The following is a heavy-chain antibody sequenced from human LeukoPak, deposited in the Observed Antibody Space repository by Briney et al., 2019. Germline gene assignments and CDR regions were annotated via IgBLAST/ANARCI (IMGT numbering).Heavy chain of an antibody. CDR3: ANNDFWSGSGY. D-gene: IGHD3-3*01. Sequence: GGSLRLSCAASGFTFSSYAMSWVRQAPGKGLEWVSAISGSGGGTYYADSVKGRFTISRDNSKNTLYLQMNSLRAEDTAVYYCANNDFWSGSGYWGQGTLVTVSS. J-gene: IGHJ4*02. V-gene: IGHV3-23*01. CDR2: ISGSGGGT. CDR1: GFTFSSYA.